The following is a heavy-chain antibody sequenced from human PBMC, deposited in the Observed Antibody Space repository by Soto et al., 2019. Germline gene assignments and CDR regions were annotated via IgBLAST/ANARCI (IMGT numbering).Heavy chain of an antibody. CDR2: ISAYNGNT. J-gene: IGHJ5*02. D-gene: IGHD3-22*01. V-gene: IGHV1-18*04. Sequence: EASVKVSCKTSGYTFSDYHIHWVRQAPGQGLEWMGWISAYNGNTNYAQKLQGRVTMTTDTSTSTAYMELRSLRSDDTAVYYCARGVRGSSGPMGWFDPWGQGTLVTVSS. CDR1: GYTFSDYH. CDR3: ARGVRGSSGPMGWFDP.